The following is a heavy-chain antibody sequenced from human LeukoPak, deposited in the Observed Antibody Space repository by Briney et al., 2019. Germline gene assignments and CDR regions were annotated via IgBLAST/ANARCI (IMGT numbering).Heavy chain of an antibody. J-gene: IGHJ4*02. V-gene: IGHV3-21*01. CDR2: ISSSSYI. D-gene: IGHD3-10*01. CDR3: ARGRITMVRGVISDPFDY. CDR1: GFTFSSYS. Sequence: GGSLRLSCAASGFTFSSYSMIWVRQAPGKGLEWVSSISSSSYIYYADSVKGRFTISRDNAKNSLYLQMNSLRAEDTAVYYCARGRITMVRGVISDPFDYWGQGTLVTVSS.